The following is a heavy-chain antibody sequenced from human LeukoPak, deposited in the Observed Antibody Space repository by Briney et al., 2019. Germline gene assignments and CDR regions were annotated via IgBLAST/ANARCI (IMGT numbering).Heavy chain of an antibody. D-gene: IGHD1-1*01. Sequence: GGSLRLSCAVSGFTVNTDYMTWVRQTPGKGLEWVSVIYSGGDTYYADSVKGRFTISRDNAKNSLYLQMNSLRAEDTAVYYCARDLSDNYTIDYWGQGTLVTVSS. CDR2: IYSGGDT. CDR1: GFTVNTDY. J-gene: IGHJ4*02. V-gene: IGHV3-53*01. CDR3: ARDLSDNYTIDY.